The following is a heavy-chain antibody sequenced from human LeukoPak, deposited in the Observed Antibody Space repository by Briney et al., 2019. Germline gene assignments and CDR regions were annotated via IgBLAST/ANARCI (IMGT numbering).Heavy chain of an antibody. CDR1: GFTFSSYW. CDR2: INSDGSST. D-gene: IGHD3-10*01. CDR3: ASGRIWFGELLDDY. J-gene: IGHJ4*02. Sequence: PGGSLRLSCAASGFTFSSYWMHWVRQAPGKGLVWVSRINSDGSSTSYADSVKGRFTISRDNAKNTLYLQMNSLRAEDRAVYYCASGRIWFGELLDDYWGQGTLVTVSS. V-gene: IGHV3-74*01.